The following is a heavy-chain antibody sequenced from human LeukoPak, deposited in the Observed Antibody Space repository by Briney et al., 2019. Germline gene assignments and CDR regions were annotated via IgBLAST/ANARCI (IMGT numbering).Heavy chain of an antibody. CDR1: GGSISNYY. CDR2: IYYSGST. V-gene: IGHV4-59*01. J-gene: IGHJ4*02. CDR3: ARDPSTYGGYGYYFDY. Sequence: SETLSLTCTVSGGSISNYYWSWLRQPPGKGLEWIGYIYYSGSTNYNPSLKSRVTISVDTSKNQFSLKLYSVTAADTAVYYCARDPSTYGGYGYYFDYWGQGTLVTVSS. D-gene: IGHD5-12*01.